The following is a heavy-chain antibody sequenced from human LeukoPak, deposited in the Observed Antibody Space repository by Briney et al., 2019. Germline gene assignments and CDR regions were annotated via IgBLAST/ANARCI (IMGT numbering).Heavy chain of an antibody. CDR1: GYTFASYD. J-gene: IGHJ3*02. Sequence: ASVKVSCKASGYTFASYDINRVRQATGQGLEWMGWMNPNSGNTGYAQKFQGRVTITRNTSISTAYMELSSLRSEDTAVYYCARGIAAADDAFDIWGQGTMVTVSS. CDR2: MNPNSGNT. V-gene: IGHV1-8*03. CDR3: ARGIAAADDAFDI. D-gene: IGHD6-13*01.